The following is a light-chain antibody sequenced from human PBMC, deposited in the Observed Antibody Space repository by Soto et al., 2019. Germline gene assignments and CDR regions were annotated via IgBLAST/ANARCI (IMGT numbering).Light chain of an antibody. J-gene: IGLJ2*01. CDR2: RNN. Sequence: QSVLTQPPSASGTPGQRVTISCSGSSSDIGNNYVYWYQQFPGTAPKLLISRNNQRPSGVPDRFSGSKSGTSASLAISGLRYEDEADYYCAAWGNSLSGVVFGGGTKLTVL. CDR3: AAWGNSLSGVV. V-gene: IGLV1-47*01. CDR1: SSDIGNNY.